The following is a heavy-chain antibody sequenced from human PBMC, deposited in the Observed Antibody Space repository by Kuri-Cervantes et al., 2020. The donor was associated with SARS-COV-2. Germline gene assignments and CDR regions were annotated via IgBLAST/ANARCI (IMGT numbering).Heavy chain of an antibody. J-gene: IGHJ6*02. Sequence: GESLKISCAASGFTFSSYGMHWVRQAPGKGLEWVAVIWNDGSNKYYADSVKGRFTISRDNSKNTLYLQINSLRAEDTAVYYYARDIKGKTAAGTVFYYNYYGMDVWGQGTTVTVSS. D-gene: IGHD6-13*01. V-gene: IGHV3-33*01. CDR1: GFTFSSYG. CDR3: ARDIKGKTAAGTVFYYNYYGMDV. CDR2: IWNDGSNK.